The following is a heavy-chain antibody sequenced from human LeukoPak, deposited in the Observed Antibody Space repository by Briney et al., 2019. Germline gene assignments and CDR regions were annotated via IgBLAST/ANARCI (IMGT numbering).Heavy chain of an antibody. CDR3: AREAGFGDNWFDP. J-gene: IGHJ5*02. Sequence: PGGSLRLSCAASGFAFGNYEMNWVRQDPGKGLEWLSYISNSGDPVYYADSVKGRFTISRDNAQNSLYLQMNNLRAEDTALYYCAREAGFGDNWFDPWGQGTLVTVSS. D-gene: IGHD1-14*01. CDR1: GFAFGNYE. V-gene: IGHV3-48*03. CDR2: ISNSGDPV.